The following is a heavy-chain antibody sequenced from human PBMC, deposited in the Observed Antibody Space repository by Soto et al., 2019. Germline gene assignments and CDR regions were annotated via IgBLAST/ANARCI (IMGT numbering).Heavy chain of an antibody. D-gene: IGHD3-10*01. J-gene: IGHJ3*01. CDR1: GFSSSNYE. Sequence: EVQLVESGGGLVQPGGSLRLSCTASGFSSSNYEMNWIRQAPGKGLEWVAHIRTTGTSPYYADSVRGRFTVSRDTANNSIYLQMNSLRAEDTALYYCARDGHRGPSDAFDVWGQGTMVTVSS. V-gene: IGHV3-48*03. CDR3: ARDGHRGPSDAFDV. CDR2: IRTTGTSP.